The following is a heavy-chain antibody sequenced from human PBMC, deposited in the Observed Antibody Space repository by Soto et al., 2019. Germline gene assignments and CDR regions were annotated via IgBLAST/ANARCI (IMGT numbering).Heavy chain of an antibody. CDR1: GFTLCSYT. V-gene: IGHV3-23*01. CDR2: ISVTGGRT. D-gene: IGHD6-13*01. J-gene: IGHJ3*02. Sequence: GSLRLSCSASGFTLCSYTMTWGRQAPGKGLEWVSGISVTGGRTYYADSVKGRFTISRDDSKNTLSLEINSLRGDDTAVYYCAKAGGYMYEGFDIWGQGTMVTVSS. CDR3: AKAGGYMYEGFDI.